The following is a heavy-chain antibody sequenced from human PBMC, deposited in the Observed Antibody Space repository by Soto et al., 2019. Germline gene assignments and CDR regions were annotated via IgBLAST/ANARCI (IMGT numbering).Heavy chain of an antibody. V-gene: IGHV5-51*01. CDR3: VRRKSWYYFDS. CDR1: GYTFARYW. CDR2: VFPDDCDV. D-gene: IGHD6-13*01. J-gene: IGHJ4*02. Sequence: GESLKISCKASGYTFARYWIGWVRQKPGQGLEWMGVVFPDDCDVRYNPSFRGQVTISADKSINTVYLQWIGLKASDTAMYYCVRRKSWYYFDSWGQGTPVTVSS.